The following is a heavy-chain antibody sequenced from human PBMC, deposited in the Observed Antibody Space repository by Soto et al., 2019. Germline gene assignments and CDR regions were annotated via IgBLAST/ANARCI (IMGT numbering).Heavy chain of an antibody. D-gene: IGHD2-2*01. V-gene: IGHV3-23*01. CDR3: ARYIPGVRYYGMDV. CDR2: IGESGAPT. CDR1: GFTFSSYA. J-gene: IGHJ6*02. Sequence: GGSLRLSCAASGFTFSSYAMKWLCQAPGKGLEWVSLIGESGAPTYYADFVKGRFTISRDNSGNTLFLEMYSLRAEDTAVYYCARYIPGVRYYGMDVWGQGTTVTVSS.